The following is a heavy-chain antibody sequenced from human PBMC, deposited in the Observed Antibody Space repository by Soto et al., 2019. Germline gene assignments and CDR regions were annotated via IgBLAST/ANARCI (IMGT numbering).Heavy chain of an antibody. CDR3: ARAPSAGMDNWFDP. V-gene: IGHV1-69*02. Sequence: SVKVSCKASGGTFSSYTISWVRQAPGQGLEWMGRIIPILGIANYAQKFQGRVTITADKSTSTAYMELSSLRSEDTAVYYCARAPSAGMDNWFDPWGQGTLVTVSS. CDR2: IIPILGIA. J-gene: IGHJ5*02. CDR1: GGTFSSYT. D-gene: IGHD6-13*01.